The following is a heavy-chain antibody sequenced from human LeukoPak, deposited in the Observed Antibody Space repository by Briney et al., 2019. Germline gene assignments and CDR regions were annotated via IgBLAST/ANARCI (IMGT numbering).Heavy chain of an antibody. Sequence: PGGSLRLSCAASGFTFSSYWMSWVRQAPGKGLEWVANIKQDGSEKYYVDSVKGRFTISRDNAKNSLYLQMNSPRAEDTAVYYCASTIVGANFYYYYYMDVWGKGTTVTVSS. CDR1: GFTFSSYW. J-gene: IGHJ6*03. CDR3: ASTIVGANFYYYYYMDV. D-gene: IGHD1-26*01. V-gene: IGHV3-7*01. CDR2: IKQDGSEK.